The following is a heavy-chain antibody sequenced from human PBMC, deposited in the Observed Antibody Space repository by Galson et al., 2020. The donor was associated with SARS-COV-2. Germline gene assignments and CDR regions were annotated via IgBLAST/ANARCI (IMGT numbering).Heavy chain of an antibody. CDR1: GYSISSGYY. CDR2: ISHSGST. D-gene: IGHD6-13*01. J-gene: IGHJ4*02. CDR3: ARGYSSSWYSGPGPY. Sequence: ASETLSLTCAVSGYSISSGYYWGWIRQPPGKGLEWIGSISHSGSTYYNPSLKSRVTISVDTSKNQFSLKVTSVTAADTAVYYCARGYSSSWYSGPGPYWGQGTLVTVSS. V-gene: IGHV4-38-2*01.